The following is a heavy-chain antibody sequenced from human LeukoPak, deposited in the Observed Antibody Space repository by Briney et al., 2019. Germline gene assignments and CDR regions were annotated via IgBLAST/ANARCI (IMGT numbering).Heavy chain of an antibody. D-gene: IGHD1-1*01. CDR2: IYYSGST. CDR3: ARNSFDNWSDKVAFDI. CDR1: GGSISSYY. Sequence: PSETLSLTFTFSGGSISSYYWSWIRQPPGKGLEGSGYIYYSGSTNYNPSLKSRVTISVDTSKNQFSLRLTSVTAADTAVYYCARNSFDNWSDKVAFDIWGQGTMVTVSS. J-gene: IGHJ3*02. V-gene: IGHV4-59*01.